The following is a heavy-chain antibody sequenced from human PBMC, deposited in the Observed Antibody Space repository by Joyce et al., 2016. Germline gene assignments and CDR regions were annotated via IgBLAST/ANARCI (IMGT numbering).Heavy chain of an antibody. V-gene: IGHV3-23*01. CDR1: GFIFIGYA. Sequence: SGFIFIGYALCWVRQAQGKGLEWVSSINGRGGSTYYVDSVNGRFTISRDNSKNTLFLQMNSLRAEDTAIYYCAKSLTVFRILNNMDGWGKGTTVTVSS. J-gene: IGHJ6*03. CDR2: INGRGGST. CDR3: AKSLTVFRILNNMDG. D-gene: IGHD2/OR15-2a*01.